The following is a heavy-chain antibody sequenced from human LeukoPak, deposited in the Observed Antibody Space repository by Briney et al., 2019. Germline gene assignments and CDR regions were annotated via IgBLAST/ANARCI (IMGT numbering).Heavy chain of an antibody. Sequence: GGSLRLSCAGSGFTFSSYAMHWVRQAPGKGLEWVSGISWNSGSIGYADSVKGRFTISRDNAKNSLYLQMNSLRAEDTALYYCAKSPPRYCSSTSCYIYYGMDVWGQGTTVTVSS. CDR1: GFTFSSYA. V-gene: IGHV3-9*01. CDR3: AKSPPRYCSSTSCYIYYGMDV. CDR2: ISWNSGSI. D-gene: IGHD2-2*02. J-gene: IGHJ6*02.